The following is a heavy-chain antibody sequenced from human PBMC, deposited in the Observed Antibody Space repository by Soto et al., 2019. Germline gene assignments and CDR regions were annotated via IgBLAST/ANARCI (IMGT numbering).Heavy chain of an antibody. CDR2: IWYDGSNK. CDR3: ARDRYMVSGPFDY. V-gene: IGHV3-33*01. Sequence: TGGSLRLSCAASGFTFSSYGMHWVRQAPGKGLEWVAVIWYDGSNKYYADSVKGRFTISRDNSKNTLYLQMNSLRAEDTAVYYCARDRYMVSGPFDYWGQGTLVTVSS. CDR1: GFTFSSYG. J-gene: IGHJ4*02. D-gene: IGHD2-2*02.